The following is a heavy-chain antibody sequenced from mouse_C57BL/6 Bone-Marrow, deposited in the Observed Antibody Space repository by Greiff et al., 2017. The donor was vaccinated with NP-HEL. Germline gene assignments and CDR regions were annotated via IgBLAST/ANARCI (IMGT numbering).Heavy chain of an antibody. V-gene: IGHV1-63*01. CDR1: GYTFTNYW. CDR3: ARRGDGYYPD. CDR2: IYPGGGYT. D-gene: IGHD2-3*01. Sequence: QVQLKQSGAELVRPGTSVKMSCKASGYTFTNYWIGWAKQRPGHGLEWIGDIYPGGGYTNYNEKFKGKATLTADKSSSTAYMQFSSLTSEDSAIYYCARRGDGYYPDWGQGTLVTVSA. J-gene: IGHJ3*01.